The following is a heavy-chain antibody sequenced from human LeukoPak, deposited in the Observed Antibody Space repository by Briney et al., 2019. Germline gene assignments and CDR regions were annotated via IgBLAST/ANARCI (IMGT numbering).Heavy chain of an antibody. D-gene: IGHD6-19*01. Sequence: ASVKVSCKASGYNLTNYGINWVRQAPGQGLEWMGWISAYIGNTIHSQKFQGRVTMTTDTSTNTAYMELRSLGSDDTAVYYCARELKTAVSVYYIDYWGQGTLVTVSS. CDR3: ARELKTAVSVYYIDY. V-gene: IGHV1-18*01. CDR2: ISAYIGNT. CDR1: GYNLTNYG. J-gene: IGHJ4*02.